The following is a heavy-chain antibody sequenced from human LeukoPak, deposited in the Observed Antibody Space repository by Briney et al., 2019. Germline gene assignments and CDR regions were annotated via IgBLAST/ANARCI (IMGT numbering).Heavy chain of an antibody. Sequence: QAGGSLRLSCAASGFTFSSYEMNWVRQAPGKGLEWVSYISSSGSTIYYADSVKGRLTISRDNAKNSLYMEMNRLRAEDRGVYYCARGQAVAGWAFDIWGQGTMVTVSS. D-gene: IGHD6-19*01. CDR2: ISSSGSTI. V-gene: IGHV3-48*03. CDR3: ARGQAVAGWAFDI. J-gene: IGHJ3*02. CDR1: GFTFSSYE.